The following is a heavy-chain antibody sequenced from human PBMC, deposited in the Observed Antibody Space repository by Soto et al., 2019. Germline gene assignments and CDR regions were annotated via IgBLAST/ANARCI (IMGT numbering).Heavy chain of an antibody. CDR1: GYSYNANS. CDR3: ARINSAAYKYEGFDM. J-gene: IGHJ3*02. Sequence: QVSLVQSGAEVRPPGASVKVSCRTSGYSYNANSFHWVRQAPGQGLEWMGCVNGANGVTKISQKFQDRVTLSRDTSATTAHRELSSLRSEDTDVCFCARINSAAYKYEGFDMWGQGTTVTVAS. CDR2: VNGANGVT. D-gene: IGHD1-20*01. V-gene: IGHV1-3*01.